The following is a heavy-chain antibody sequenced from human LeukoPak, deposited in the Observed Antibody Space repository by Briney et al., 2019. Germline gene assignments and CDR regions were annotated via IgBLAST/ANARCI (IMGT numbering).Heavy chain of an antibody. CDR1: GGSISSYY. D-gene: IGHD1-14*01. Sequence: SETLSLTCTVSGGSISSYYWSWIRQSPGKGLGWIGYSYYSGITSYNPSLKSRVTMSVDKSKNQFSLKVNSVTAADTAVYYCARGEPVDYWGQGTLVTVSS. CDR2: SYYSGIT. J-gene: IGHJ4*02. V-gene: IGHV4-59*01. CDR3: ARGEPVDY.